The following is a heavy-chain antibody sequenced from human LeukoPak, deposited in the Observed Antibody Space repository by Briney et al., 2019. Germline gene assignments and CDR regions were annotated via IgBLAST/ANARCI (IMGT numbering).Heavy chain of an antibody. CDR3: TRGQEYISGYTVTELGSGYFDY. CDR2: IFYSGRT. Sequence: SETLSLTCSVSGGSISSYYWSWTRQPPGKGLEWIGYIFYSGRTSYNPSLKSRVTISVDTSKNHFSLTLSSVTAADTAVYYCTRGQEYISGYTVTELGSGYFDYWGQGTLVTVSS. J-gene: IGHJ4*02. CDR1: GGSISSYY. D-gene: IGHD5-18*01. V-gene: IGHV4-59*01.